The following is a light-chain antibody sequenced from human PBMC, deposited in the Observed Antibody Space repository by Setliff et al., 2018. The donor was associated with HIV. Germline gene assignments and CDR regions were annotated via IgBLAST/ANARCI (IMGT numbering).Light chain of an antibody. CDR1: GSDVGGYDY. CDR2: GVS. V-gene: IGLV2-14*03. CDR3: SLYTSSSTYV. Sequence: QSVLTQPASVSGSPGQSITVSCTGTGSDVGGYDYVSWYQQHPGKAPKLMIYGVSNRPSGVSNRFSGSKSGNTASLTISGLQAEDEADYYCSLYTSSSTYVFGSGTKVTVL. J-gene: IGLJ1*01.